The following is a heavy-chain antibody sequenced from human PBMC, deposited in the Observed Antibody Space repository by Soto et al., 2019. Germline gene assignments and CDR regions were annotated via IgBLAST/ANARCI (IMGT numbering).Heavy chain of an antibody. V-gene: IGHV4-34*01. D-gene: IGHD2-15*01. J-gene: IGHJ1*01. Sequence: PSETLSLTCAVYGGSFSGYYWSWIRQPPGKGLEWIGEINHSGSTNYNPSLKSRVTISVDTSKNQFYLKLSSVTAADTAVYYCARGRARVVATPTSRLSAEYFQHWGQGTLVTVSS. CDR2: INHSGST. CDR1: GGSFSGYY. CDR3: ARGRARVVATPTSRLSAEYFQH.